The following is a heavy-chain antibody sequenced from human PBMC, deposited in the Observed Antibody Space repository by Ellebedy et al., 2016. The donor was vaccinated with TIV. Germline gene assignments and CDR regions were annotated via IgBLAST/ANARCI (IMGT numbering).Heavy chain of an antibody. V-gene: IGHV4-34*01. CDR2: FNLGGTT. J-gene: IGHJ4*02. CDR3: AKWTVGYCSSASCYTGDY. Sequence: MPSETLSLTCAVYGGSFNNYYWSWIRQLPGKGLEWIGEFNLGGTTNYNPSLKSRVTISLNTSKNQFSLKLNSVTAADTAVYYCAKWTVGYCSSASCYTGDYWGQGTLVTVSS. CDR1: GGSFNNYY. D-gene: IGHD2-2*02.